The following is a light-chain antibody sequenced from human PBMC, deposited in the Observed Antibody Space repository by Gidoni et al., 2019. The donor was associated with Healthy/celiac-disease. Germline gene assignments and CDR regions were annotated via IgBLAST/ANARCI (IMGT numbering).Light chain of an antibody. V-gene: IGKV1-33*01. CDR3: QQYDNLPLT. J-gene: IGKJ4*01. Sequence: DLQLTQSPSSLSASVGDRVTITIQASQDISNYLNWDQQKPGKAPKLLIYDASNLETGVPSRFSGSGSGTDFTFTISSLQPEDIATYYWQQYDNLPLTVGGGTKVESK. CDR2: DAS. CDR1: QDISNY.